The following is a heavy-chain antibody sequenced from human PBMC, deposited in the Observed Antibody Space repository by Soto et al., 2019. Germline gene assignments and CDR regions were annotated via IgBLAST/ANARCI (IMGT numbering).Heavy chain of an antibody. J-gene: IGHJ6*02. CDR1: GFTISSYD. CDR3: TRKRPPSYYYGMDV. Sequence: PGGSLRLSCAASGFTISSYDMYWVRQGTGKGLEWVSRIGITGDTTYAGSVKGRFTISRENAKNSLYLQMNGLRAGDTAVYYCTRKRPPSYYYGMDVWGQGTTVTVPS. D-gene: IGHD1-1*01. CDR2: IGITGDT. V-gene: IGHV3-13*01.